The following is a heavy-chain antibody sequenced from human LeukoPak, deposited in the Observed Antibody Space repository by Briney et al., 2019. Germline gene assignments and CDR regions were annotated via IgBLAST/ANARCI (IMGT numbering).Heavy chain of an antibody. V-gene: IGHV1-18*01. Sequence: GASVKVSCKASGYTFTSYGISWVRQAPGQGLEWMGWISAYNGNTNYAQKLQGRVTMTTDTSTSTAYMELRSLRSDDTAVYYCARHRHIVSFSKSPGSMDVWGQGTPVSVSS. J-gene: IGHJ6*02. CDR3: ARHRHIVSFSKSPGSMDV. CDR2: ISAYNGNT. CDR1: GYTFTSYG. D-gene: IGHD2/OR15-2a*01.